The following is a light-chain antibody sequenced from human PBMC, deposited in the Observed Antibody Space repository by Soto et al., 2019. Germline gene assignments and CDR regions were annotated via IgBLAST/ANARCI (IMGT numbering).Light chain of an antibody. Sequence: DIQMTQSPSTLSASVGDTVTVTFRASQSVSGWLAWYQQKPGEAPKLLIYDASALPRGVPSRFIGSGSGTKFTLTIASLQPDDFATYYCQRYATFSGTFGPGTKVDIK. CDR1: QSVSGW. V-gene: IGKV1-5*01. J-gene: IGKJ1*01. CDR2: DAS. CDR3: QRYATFSGT.